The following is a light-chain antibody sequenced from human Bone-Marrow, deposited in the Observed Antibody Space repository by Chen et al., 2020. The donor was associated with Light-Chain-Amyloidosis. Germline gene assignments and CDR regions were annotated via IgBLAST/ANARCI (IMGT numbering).Light chain of an antibody. CDR3: QSADSSGTYEVI. Sequence: YELTPPPSLSVSPGQTARITCSGDDLPTKYAYWYQQKPGQAPVLVIHRDTERPSGISERFSGSSSGTTATLTISGVQAEDEADYHCQSADSSGTYEVIFGGGTKLTVL. CDR1: DLPTKY. CDR2: RDT. V-gene: IGLV3-25*03. J-gene: IGLJ2*01.